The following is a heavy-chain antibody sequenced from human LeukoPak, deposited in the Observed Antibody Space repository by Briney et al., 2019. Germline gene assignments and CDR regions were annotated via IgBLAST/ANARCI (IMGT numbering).Heavy chain of an antibody. D-gene: IGHD6-19*01. CDR3: ARDVPGQWLVYYYYYYGMDV. V-gene: IGHV3-30*04. J-gene: IGHJ6*02. CDR1: GFAFSIYA. CDR2: VSHDGSTK. Sequence: GGSLRLSCAASGFAFSIYAIHWVRQAPGKGLEWVAVVSHDGSTKFYADSVKGRFTISRDNSKNTLYLEMKTLGAEDTAVYYCARDVPGQWLVYYYYYYGMDVWGQGTTVTVSS.